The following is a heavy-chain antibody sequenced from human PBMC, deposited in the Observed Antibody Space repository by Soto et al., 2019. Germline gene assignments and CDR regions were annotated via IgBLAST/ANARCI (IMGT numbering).Heavy chain of an antibody. CDR2: IKNRANSYST. Sequence: EVQLVESGGGLVQPGGSLRLSCTASGFTFSDHYMDWVRQAPGKGLEWVGRIKNRANSYSTQYAASVKGRIIISRDDSQSSLYLQMNSLKTEDTAVYYCARVALSSGGYWRVFDYWGQGTLVTVSS. V-gene: IGHV3-72*01. CDR3: ARVALSSGGYWRVFDY. J-gene: IGHJ4*02. CDR1: GFTFSDHY. D-gene: IGHD3-10*01.